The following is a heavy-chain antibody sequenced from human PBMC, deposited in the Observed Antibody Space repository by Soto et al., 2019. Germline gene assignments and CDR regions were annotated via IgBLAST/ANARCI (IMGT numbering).Heavy chain of an antibody. D-gene: IGHD2-8*01. CDR3: ARGFRNGFNV. V-gene: IGHV3-21*01. Sequence: EVQLVESGGGLVKPGGSLRLSCVASGFTFSGYSINWVRQAPGKGLEWVSYISGPSIYIYYADSVKGRFTISRDNAKSGVYLQMNSLRAEDTAGYYCARGFRNGFNVWGQGTTVSVSS. CDR2: ISGPSIYI. CDR1: GFTFSGYS. J-gene: IGHJ6*02.